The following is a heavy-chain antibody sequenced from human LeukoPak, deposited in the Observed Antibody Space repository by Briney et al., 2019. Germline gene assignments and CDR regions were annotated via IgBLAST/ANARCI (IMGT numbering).Heavy chain of an antibody. D-gene: IGHD2/OR15-2a*01. V-gene: IGHV4-38-2*02. CDR1: DYSMSSGYH. CDR2: VLNTGRA. J-gene: IGHJ2*01. CDR3: ARLRLSKLERRTPHFFFER. Sequence: AETLSLTCNVSDYSMSSGYHWGWVRQPPGQGLEWTWIVLNTGRALYPPSRPSPVAMSVDTSGNQFSLRLKSVTAADTAVFYCARLRLSKLERRTPHFFFERWGRGTLVTVSS.